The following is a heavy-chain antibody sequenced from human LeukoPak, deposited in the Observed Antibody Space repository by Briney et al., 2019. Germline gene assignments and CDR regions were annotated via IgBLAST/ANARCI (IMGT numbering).Heavy chain of an antibody. CDR1: GFTFSSYA. D-gene: IGHD3-22*01. V-gene: IGHV3-23*01. CDR2: ISGSGGST. Sequence: GGSLRLSCAASGFTFSSYAMSWVRQAPGKGLEWVSAISGSGGSTYYADSVKGRFTISRDNSKNTLHLQMNSLRAEDTAVYYCAKDPLLEYYYDSSGYYYIDYWGQGTLVTVSS. CDR3: AKDPLLEYYYDSSGYYYIDY. J-gene: IGHJ4*02.